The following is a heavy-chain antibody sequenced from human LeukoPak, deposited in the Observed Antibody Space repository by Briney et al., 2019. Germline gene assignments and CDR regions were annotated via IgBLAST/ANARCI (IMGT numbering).Heavy chain of an antibody. D-gene: IGHD2-15*01. J-gene: IGHJ5*02. V-gene: IGHV3-48*03. CDR3: ARARRDCSGGSCYPDNNWFDP. CDR2: ISSSGSAI. Sequence: GGSVRLSCAASGFTFSSYEMNWVRQAPGKGLDWVSYISSSGSAIYYADSVRGRFTISRDNAKNSLYLQMNSLRAEDTAVYYCARARRDCSGGSCYPDNNWFDPWGQGTLVTVSS. CDR1: GFTFSSYE.